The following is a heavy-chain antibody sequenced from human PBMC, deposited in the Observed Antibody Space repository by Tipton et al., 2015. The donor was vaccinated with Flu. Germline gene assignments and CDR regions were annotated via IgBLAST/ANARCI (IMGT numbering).Heavy chain of an antibody. V-gene: IGHV4-4*07. CDR1: GGSLSSYY. D-gene: IGHD3-10*01. CDR2: MYTSGST. Sequence: TLSLTCTVSGGSLSSYYWSWIRQPAGKGLEWIGRMYTSGSTNYNPSLKSGLTMSVDASKQQFSLKLSSVTAADTAVYYCARGSGSGTFMIFDLWGQGTVVTVSS. CDR3: ARGSGSGTFMIFDL. J-gene: IGHJ4*02.